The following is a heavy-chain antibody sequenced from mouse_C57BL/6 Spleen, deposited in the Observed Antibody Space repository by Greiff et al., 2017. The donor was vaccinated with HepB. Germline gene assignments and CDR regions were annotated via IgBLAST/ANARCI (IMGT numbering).Heavy chain of an antibody. J-gene: IGHJ1*03. V-gene: IGHV5-17*01. CDR1: GFTFSDYG. D-gene: IGHD1-1*01. CDR3: ARAYYGSSTGYFDV. Sequence: EVKLMESGGGLVKPGGSLKLSCAASGFTFSDYGMHWVRQAPEKGLEWVAYISSGSSTIYYADTVKGRFTISRDNAKNTLFLQMTSLRSEDTAMYYCARAYYGSSTGYFDVWGTGTTVTVSS. CDR2: ISSGSSTI.